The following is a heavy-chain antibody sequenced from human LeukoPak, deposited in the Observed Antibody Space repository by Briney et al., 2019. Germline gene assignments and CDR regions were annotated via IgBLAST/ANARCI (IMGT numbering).Heavy chain of an antibody. Sequence: GGSLRLSCAGAGFTFDDSVMHWVRQAPGKGPEWVSTINWNSGNIGYADSVKGRFTISRDNAKNSLFLQMNSLRTEDTALYYCAKGGHPTRYYYGMDVWGQGTTVTVSS. V-gene: IGHV3-9*01. J-gene: IGHJ6*02. CDR2: INWNSGNI. CDR1: GFTFDDSV. CDR3: AKGGHPTRYYYGMDV. D-gene: IGHD2-15*01.